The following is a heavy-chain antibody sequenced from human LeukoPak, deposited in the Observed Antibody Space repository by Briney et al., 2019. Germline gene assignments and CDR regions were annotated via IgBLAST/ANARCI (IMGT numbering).Heavy chain of an antibody. D-gene: IGHD5-18*01. V-gene: IGHV1-69*04. CDR1: GGTFSSYA. Sequence: SVTVSCKASGGTFSSYAISWVRQAPGQGLEWMGSILLILGVGDYAQKFQGRVTITADASTSTAYMELSSLRPEDTAVYYCASFHTTMDNNWFDPWGQGTLVTVSS. J-gene: IGHJ5*02. CDR3: ASFHTTMDNNWFDP. CDR2: ILLILGVG.